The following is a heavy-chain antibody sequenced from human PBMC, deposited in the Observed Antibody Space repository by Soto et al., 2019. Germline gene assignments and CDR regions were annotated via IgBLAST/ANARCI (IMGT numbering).Heavy chain of an antibody. D-gene: IGHD2-15*01. Sequence: GGSLILSCAASGFTISNYAMSWVRQAPGKGLVWVSRISSDGSSTSYADSVKGRFTISRDNAKNTLYLQMNSLRAEDTAVYYCARVRVEYYYYYYGMDVWGQGTTVTVSS. J-gene: IGHJ6*02. CDR2: ISSDGSST. CDR1: GFTISNYA. CDR3: ARVRVEYYYYYYGMDV. V-gene: IGHV3-74*01.